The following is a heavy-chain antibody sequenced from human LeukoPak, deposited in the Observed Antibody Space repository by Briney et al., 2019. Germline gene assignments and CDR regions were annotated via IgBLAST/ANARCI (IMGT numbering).Heavy chain of an antibody. CDR3: ARAEGYGGELDS. CDR2: ISSNGGST. Sequence: GGSLRLSCAASGFTFSSYAMHWVRQAPGKGLEYVSAISSNGGSTYYANSVKGRFTISRENSKNRLYLQMNSLRAEDTAVYYCARAEGYGGELDSWGQGTLVTVSS. CDR1: GFTFSSYA. V-gene: IGHV3-64*01. J-gene: IGHJ4*02. D-gene: IGHD4-23*01.